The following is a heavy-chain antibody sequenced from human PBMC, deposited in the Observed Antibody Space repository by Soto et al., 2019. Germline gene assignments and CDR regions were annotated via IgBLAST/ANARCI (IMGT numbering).Heavy chain of an antibody. Sequence: DVQLLESGGGLVQPGGSLRLSCAASGFRFSTYDMSWVRQAPGKGLEWVSVMSGSGSGTYYADSVKGRFTISRDNSKNTLDLQMNSLRAEDTAVYYCVRQAKVTTVTANVGYYYGLDVWGQGTTVTVSS. J-gene: IGHJ6*02. D-gene: IGHD4-4*01. V-gene: IGHV3-23*01. CDR3: VRQAKVTTVTANVGYYYGLDV. CDR1: GFRFSTYD. CDR2: MSGSGSGT.